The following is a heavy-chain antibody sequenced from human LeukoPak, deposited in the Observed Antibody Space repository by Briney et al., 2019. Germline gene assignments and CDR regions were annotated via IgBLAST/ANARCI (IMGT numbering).Heavy chain of an antibody. CDR2: IIPIFGTA. CDR1: GGTFSSYA. D-gene: IGHD2-15*01. Sequence: GASVKVSCKASGGTFSSYAISWVRQAPGQGLEWTGGIIPIFGTANYAQKFQGRATITADESTSTAYMELSSLRSEDTAVYYCARESLAVVGAATPGAFDIWGQGTMVTVSS. CDR3: ARESLAVVGAATPGAFDI. V-gene: IGHV1-69*13. J-gene: IGHJ3*02.